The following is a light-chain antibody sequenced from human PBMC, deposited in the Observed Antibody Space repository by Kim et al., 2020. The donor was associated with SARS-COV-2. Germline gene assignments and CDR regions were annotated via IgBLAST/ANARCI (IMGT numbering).Light chain of an antibody. CDR3: QSYDNSLSPSEV. CDR2: RNT. CDR1: SSNLGAGYD. V-gene: IGLV1-40*01. J-gene: IGLJ2*01. Sequence: QSVLTQPPSVSGAPGQTVTISCTGTSSNLGAGYDVHWYRHLPGTAPELLIYRNTNRPSGVPDRFSGSKSGTSASLAIIGLQAEDEADYYCQSYDNSLSPSEVFGGGTKLTVL.